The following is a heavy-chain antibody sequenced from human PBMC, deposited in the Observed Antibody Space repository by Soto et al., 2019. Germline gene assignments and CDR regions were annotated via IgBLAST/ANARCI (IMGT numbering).Heavy chain of an antibody. CDR1: GFTFSSYA. V-gene: IGHV3-23*01. D-gene: IGHD6-19*01. Sequence: EVQLLESGGGLVQPGGSLRLSCAASGFTFSSYAMSWVRQAPGKGLEWVSAISGSGGTTYYADSVKGRFTFSRDNSKNTLYLQMHSLRAEDTAVYYCAKTANGWFSAFDIWGQGKMVTVSS. J-gene: IGHJ3*02. CDR3: AKTANGWFSAFDI. CDR2: ISGSGGTT.